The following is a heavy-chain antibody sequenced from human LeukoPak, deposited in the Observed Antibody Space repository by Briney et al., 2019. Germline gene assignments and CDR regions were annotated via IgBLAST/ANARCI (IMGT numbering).Heavy chain of an antibody. D-gene: IGHD3-10*01. CDR3: ARSLRVRGVPDYMDV. Sequence: GGSLRLSCAASGFTVSSNYMTWVRQAPGKGLEWVSVIYKSAIAYYADTVRGRFTISRDNSKNTLYLQMNSLRAEDTAVYYCARSLRVRGVPDYMDVWGKGTTVTISS. CDR2: IYKSAIA. CDR1: GFTVSSNY. J-gene: IGHJ6*03. V-gene: IGHV3-53*01.